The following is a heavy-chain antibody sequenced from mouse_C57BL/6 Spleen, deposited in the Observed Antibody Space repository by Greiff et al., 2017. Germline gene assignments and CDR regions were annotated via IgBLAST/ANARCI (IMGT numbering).Heavy chain of an antibody. Sequence: QVQLQQPGAELVMPGASVKLSCKASGYTFTSYWMHWVKQRPGQGLEWIGEIDPSDSYTNYNQKFKGKSTLTVDKSSSTAYMQLSSLTSEDSAVYYCARKEIYYGNYFDYWGQGTTLTVSS. J-gene: IGHJ2*01. CDR2: IDPSDSYT. CDR3: ARKEIYYGNYFDY. CDR1: GYTFTSYW. V-gene: IGHV1-69*01. D-gene: IGHD2-1*01.